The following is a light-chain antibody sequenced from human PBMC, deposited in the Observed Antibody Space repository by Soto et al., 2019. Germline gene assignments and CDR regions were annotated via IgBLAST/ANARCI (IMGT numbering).Light chain of an antibody. CDR3: MQGTYWPWT. CDR1: QSLVHSSGNTY. J-gene: IGKJ1*01. V-gene: IGKV2-30*02. CDR2: QVS. Sequence: DVVMTQSPLSLPVTLGQPASISCRSSQSLVHSSGNTYLNWFLQRPGHSPRRLIYQVSNRDSGVPERFSGRGSGIDFTRKISRVEAEDVGVYYCMQGTYWPWTFGQGTRVEIK.